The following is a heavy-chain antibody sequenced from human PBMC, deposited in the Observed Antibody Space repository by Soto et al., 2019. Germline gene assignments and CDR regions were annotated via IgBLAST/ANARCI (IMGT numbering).Heavy chain of an antibody. CDR1: GNSISTTNW. CDR2: IYHSGST. D-gene: IGHD3-22*01. V-gene: IGHV4-4*02. J-gene: IGHJ4*02. Sequence: QVELQESGPGLVKPSGTLSLTCVVSGNSISTTNWWSWVRQSPGKGLEWIGEIYHSGSTNYNPSLKRRVTKSVDKSKNQFSLKLSSVTAADTAVYYCARDVGYHYDGSPSGQFDFWGQGTLVTVSS. CDR3: ARDVGYHYDGSPSGQFDF.